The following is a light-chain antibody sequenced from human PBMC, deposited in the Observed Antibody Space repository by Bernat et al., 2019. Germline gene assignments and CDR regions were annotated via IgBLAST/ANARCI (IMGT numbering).Light chain of an antibody. Sequence: DIQMTQSPSTLSASVGDRVTITCRASQSISSWLAWYQQKPGKAPKLLIYKASSLESGVPSRFSGSGSGTEFTLTISSLQPDDFVTYYCQQYNNYPGTFGPGTKVDIK. CDR1: QSISSW. CDR2: KAS. CDR3: QQYNNYPGT. J-gene: IGKJ3*01. V-gene: IGKV1-5*03.